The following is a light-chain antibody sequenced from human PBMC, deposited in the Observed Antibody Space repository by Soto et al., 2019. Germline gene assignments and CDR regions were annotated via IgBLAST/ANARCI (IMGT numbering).Light chain of an antibody. CDR1: QSGTSK. V-gene: IGKV3-15*01. CDR3: QQYGRSPQT. CDR2: AAS. Sequence: EIVMTQSPATLSVSPGERATLSCRASQSGTSKLAWYQQRPGQAPRLLIYAASTRAPGIPARFSGSASGTDFTLTISRLEPEDFAVYYCQQYGRSPQTFGQGTKVDIK. J-gene: IGKJ1*01.